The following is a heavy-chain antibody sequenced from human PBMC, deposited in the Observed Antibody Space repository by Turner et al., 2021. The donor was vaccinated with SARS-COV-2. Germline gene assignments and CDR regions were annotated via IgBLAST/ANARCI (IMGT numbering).Heavy chain of an antibody. CDR3: ARELAGRFGGATEIDY. J-gene: IGHJ4*02. CDR2: ISSSSSYI. V-gene: IGHV3-21*01. CDR1: GFTFSSYS. Sequence: EVQQVETGGGLVKPGGSLRLSCAASGFTFSSYSMNWVRQAPGKGLEWVSFISSSSSYIYYADSVKGRFTISRDNAKNSLYLQMNSLRAEDTAVYYCARELAGRFGGATEIDYWGQGTLVTVSS. D-gene: IGHD1-26*01.